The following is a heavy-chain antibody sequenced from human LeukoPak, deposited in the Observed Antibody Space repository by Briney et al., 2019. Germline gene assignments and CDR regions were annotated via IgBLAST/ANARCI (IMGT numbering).Heavy chain of an antibody. CDR1: GYTFTSYY. D-gene: IGHD3-22*01. CDR3: ARGHYYDSSGYSFDI. Sequence: ASVKVSCKASGYTFTSYYMHWVRQAPGQGLEWMGIINPSGGSTSYAQKFQGRVTITADKSTSTAYMELSSLRSEDTAAYYCARGHYYDSSGYSFDIWGQGTMVTVSS. CDR2: INPSGGST. J-gene: IGHJ3*02. V-gene: IGHV1-46*01.